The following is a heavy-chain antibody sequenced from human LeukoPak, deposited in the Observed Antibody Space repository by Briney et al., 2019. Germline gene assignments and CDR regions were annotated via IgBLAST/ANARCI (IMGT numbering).Heavy chain of an antibody. CDR3: ARRITMVRGAISHWFDP. V-gene: IGHV5-51*01. CDR1: GYSFNTYW. D-gene: IGHD3-10*01. CDR2: IYPGDSDT. Sequence: GESLKISCKGSGYSFNTYWIGWVRQMPGKGLEWVGIIYPGDSDTKYSPSVQGQVTISADKSISTAYLQWSSLKASDTAMYYCARRITMVRGAISHWFDPWGQGTLVTVSS. J-gene: IGHJ5*02.